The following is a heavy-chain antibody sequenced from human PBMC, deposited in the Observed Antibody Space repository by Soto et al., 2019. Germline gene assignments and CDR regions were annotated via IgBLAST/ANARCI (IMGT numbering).Heavy chain of an antibody. CDR3: AREYYDILTGSDDDYYDHMDV. V-gene: IGHV4-59*01. Sequence: SETLSLTCTVSGGSISSYYWSWIRQPPGKGLEWIGYIYYSGSTNYNPSLKSRVTISVDTSKNQFSLKLSSVTAADTAVYYCAREYYDILTGSDDDYYDHMDVCGRGNSVTVS. CDR1: GGSISSYY. J-gene: IGHJ6*03. CDR2: IYYSGST. D-gene: IGHD3-9*01.